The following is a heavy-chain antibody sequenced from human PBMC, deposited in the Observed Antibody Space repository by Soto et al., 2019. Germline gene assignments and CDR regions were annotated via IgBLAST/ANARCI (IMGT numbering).Heavy chain of an antibody. D-gene: IGHD6-19*01. CDR2: IYHSGST. CDR1: GGSISSSNW. V-gene: IGHV4-4*02. J-gene: IGHJ4*02. CDR3: ARDLGITRIAVAGMNRRSFDY. Sequence: QVQLQESGPGLVKPSGTLSLTCAVSGGSISSSNWWSWVRQPPGKGLEWVGEIYHSGSTNYNPSLKSRLTISVDKSKNQFSLKLSSVTAADTAVYYCARDLGITRIAVAGMNRRSFDYWGQGTLVTGSS.